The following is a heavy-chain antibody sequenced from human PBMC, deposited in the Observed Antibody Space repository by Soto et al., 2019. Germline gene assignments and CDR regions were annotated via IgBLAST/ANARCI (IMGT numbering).Heavy chain of an antibody. D-gene: IGHD4-17*01. Sequence: PGGSLRLSCAASGFTFSSYGMHWVRQAPGKGLEWVAVIWYDGSNKYYADSVKGRFTISRDNSKNTLYLQMNSLRAEDTAVYYCARDRWATVTSHAFDIWGQGXMVTVSS. CDR2: IWYDGSNK. V-gene: IGHV3-33*01. CDR1: GFTFSSYG. CDR3: ARDRWATVTSHAFDI. J-gene: IGHJ3*02.